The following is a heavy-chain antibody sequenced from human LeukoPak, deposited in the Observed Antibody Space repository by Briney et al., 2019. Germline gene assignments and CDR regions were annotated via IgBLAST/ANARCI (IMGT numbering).Heavy chain of an antibody. CDR1: GYTFTGYY. Sequence: ASVKVSCNASGYTFTGYYMHWVRQAPGQGLEWMGWINPNSGGTNYAQKFQGRVTMTRDTSISTAYMELSRLRSDDTAVYYCAREYYYDSSGDMYVWGKGITVTVSS. CDR2: INPNSGGT. CDR3: AREYYYDSSGDMYV. J-gene: IGHJ6*03. D-gene: IGHD3-22*01. V-gene: IGHV1-2*02.